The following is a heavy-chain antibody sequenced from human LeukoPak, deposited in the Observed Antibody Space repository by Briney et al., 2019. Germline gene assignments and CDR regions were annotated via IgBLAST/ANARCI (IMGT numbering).Heavy chain of an antibody. D-gene: IGHD3-16*01. CDR3: AKSRSRNMITFGGVENWFDP. V-gene: IGHV3-74*01. CDR1: GFTFSSYW. Sequence: PGGSLRLSCAASGFTFSSYWMHWVRQAPGKGLVWVSRINSDGSSTSYADSVKGRFTISRDNSKNTLYLQMNSLRAEDTAVYYCAKSRSRNMITFGGVENWFDPWGQGTLVTVSS. J-gene: IGHJ5*02. CDR2: INSDGSST.